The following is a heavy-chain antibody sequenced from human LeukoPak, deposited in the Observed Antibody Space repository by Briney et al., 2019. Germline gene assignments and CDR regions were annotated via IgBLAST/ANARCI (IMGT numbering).Heavy chain of an antibody. CDR2: IGGSGATT. J-gene: IGHJ5*02. Sequence: GGSLRLSCAASGFTFSSYAMSWVRQAPGKGLEWVSAIGGSGATTYYADSVKGRFTISRDNSKNTLFLQMNSLRAEDTAVYYCARVDTAMGYNWFDPWGQGTLVTVSS. CDR3: ARVDTAMGYNWFDP. V-gene: IGHV3-23*01. CDR1: GFTFSSYA. D-gene: IGHD5-18*01.